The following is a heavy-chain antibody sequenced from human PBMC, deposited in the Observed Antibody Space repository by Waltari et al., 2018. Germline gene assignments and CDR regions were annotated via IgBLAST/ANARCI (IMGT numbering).Heavy chain of an antibody. CDR1: GDSINNYF. D-gene: IGHD1-1*01. CDR2: IRHTGVQ. Sequence: QVQLQESGPGLVKPSETLSLTCSISGDSINNYFWNWIRQPPGKGLEWIGYIRHTGVQKWNPTLEGRVTMSVDTSKSQSSLKLTSVTAADTAVYYCARWNDRGRYFGDWGQGTPVTVSS. J-gene: IGHJ4*02. CDR3: ARWNDRGRYFGD. V-gene: IGHV4-59*08.